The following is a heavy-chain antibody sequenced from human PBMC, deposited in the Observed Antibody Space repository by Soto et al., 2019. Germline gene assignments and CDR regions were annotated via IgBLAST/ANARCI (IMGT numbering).Heavy chain of an antibody. V-gene: IGHV1-3*01. CDR1: GYTFTSYA. J-gene: IGHJ5*02. CDR2: INAGNGNT. Sequence: GASVKVSCKASGYTFTSYAMHWVRQAPGQRLEWMGWINAGNGNTKYSQKFQGRVTITRDTSASTAYMELSSLRSEDTAVYYCARDLDYDVLESPIGWFDPWGQGTLVTVSS. D-gene: IGHD3-16*01. CDR3: ARDLDYDVLESPIGWFDP.